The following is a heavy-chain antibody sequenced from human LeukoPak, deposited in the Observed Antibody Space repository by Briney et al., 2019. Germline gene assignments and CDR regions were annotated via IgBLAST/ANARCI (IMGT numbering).Heavy chain of an antibody. CDR1: GGSISSYY. CDR3: ARRLSIVGATYFDY. CDR2: IYYSGST. Sequence: SETLSLTCTVSGGSISSYYWSWIRQPPGKGLEWIGYIYYSGSTNYNPSLKSRVTISVDTSKNQFSPKLSSVTAADTAVYYCARRLSIVGATYFDYWGQGTLVTVSS. J-gene: IGHJ4*02. V-gene: IGHV4-59*08. D-gene: IGHD1-26*01.